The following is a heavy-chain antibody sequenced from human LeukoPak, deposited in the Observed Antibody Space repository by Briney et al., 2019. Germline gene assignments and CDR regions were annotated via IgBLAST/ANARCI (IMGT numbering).Heavy chain of an antibody. CDR3: AKNDFWSGYPPHTYCGMDV. CDR1: GFTFSSYW. J-gene: IGHJ6*02. CDR2: ISYDGSNK. Sequence: GGSLRLSCAASGFTFSSYWMSWVRQAPGKGLEWVAVISYDGSNKYYADSVKGRFTISRDNSKNTLYLQMNSLRAEDTAVYYCAKNDFWSGYPPHTYCGMDVWGQGTTVTVSS. V-gene: IGHV3-30*18. D-gene: IGHD3-3*01.